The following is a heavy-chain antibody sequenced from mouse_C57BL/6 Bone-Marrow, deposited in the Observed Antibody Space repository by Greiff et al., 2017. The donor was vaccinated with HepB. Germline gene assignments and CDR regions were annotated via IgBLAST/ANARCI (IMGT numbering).Heavy chain of an antibody. Sequence: EVKLVESGGGLVQPGGSLSPSCAASGFTFTDYYMSWVRQPPGKALEWLGFIRNKANGYTTEYSASVKVRFTISRDNSQSILYLQMNALRAEDSATYYCARAHYYGSSFFDYWGQGTTLTVSS. J-gene: IGHJ2*01. CDR1: GFTFTDYY. CDR3: ARAHYYGSSFFDY. CDR2: IRNKANGYTT. D-gene: IGHD1-1*01. V-gene: IGHV7-3*01.